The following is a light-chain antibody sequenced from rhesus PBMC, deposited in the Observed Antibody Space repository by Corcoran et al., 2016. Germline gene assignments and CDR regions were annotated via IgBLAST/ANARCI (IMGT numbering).Light chain of an antibody. CDR1: RGISNY. CDR2: DAS. Sequence: DIQMSQSPSSLSASVGDRVTITCRASRGISNYLSWYQQKPGKPPKLLIYDASTLQSGVPSRFSGSGSGTDFTLTISSLQPEDFATYYCLQYNSDPLTFGPGTKLDIK. CDR3: LQYNSDPLT. V-gene: IGKV1-43*02. J-gene: IGKJ3*01.